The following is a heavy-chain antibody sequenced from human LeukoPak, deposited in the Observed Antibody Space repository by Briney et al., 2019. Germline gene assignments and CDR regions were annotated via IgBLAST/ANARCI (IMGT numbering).Heavy chain of an antibody. CDR3: ARGTVRYQLLPTNGYNWFDP. D-gene: IGHD2-2*01. J-gene: IGHJ5*02. V-gene: IGHV4-34*01. CDR2: ISHSGST. Sequence: SETLSLTCAVYGGSFSGYYWSWIRQPPGKGLEWIGEISHSGSTNYNPSLKSRVTISVDTSKNQFSLKLSSVTAADTAVYYCARGTVRYQLLPTNGYNWFDPWGQGTLVTVSS. CDR1: GGSFSGYY.